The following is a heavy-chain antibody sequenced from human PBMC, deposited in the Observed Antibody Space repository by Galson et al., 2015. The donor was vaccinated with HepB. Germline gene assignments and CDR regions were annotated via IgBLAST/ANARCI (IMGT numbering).Heavy chain of an antibody. CDR3: ARDSYGSGSHLPQYYFDY. Sequence: LRLSCAASGFTFSSYSMNWVRQAPGKGLEWVSYISSSSSTIYYADSVKGRFTISRDNAKNSLYLQMNSLRDEDTAVYYCARDSYGSGSHLPQYYFDYWGQGTLVTVSS. CDR2: ISSSSSTI. D-gene: IGHD3-10*01. J-gene: IGHJ4*02. CDR1: GFTFSSYS. V-gene: IGHV3-48*02.